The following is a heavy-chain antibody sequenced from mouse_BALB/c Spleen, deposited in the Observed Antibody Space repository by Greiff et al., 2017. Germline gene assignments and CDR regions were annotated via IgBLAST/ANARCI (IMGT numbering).Heavy chain of an antibody. CDR3: ARSHYRYDDYFDY. J-gene: IGHJ2*01. Sequence: VHVKQSGPELVKPGASMKISCKASGYSFTGYTMNWVKQSHGKNLEWIGLINPYNGGTSYNQKFKGKATLTVDKSSSTAYMELLSLTSEDSAVYYCARSHYRYDDYFDYWGQGTTLTVSS. CDR2: INPYNGGT. V-gene: IGHV1-18*01. CDR1: GYSFTGYT. D-gene: IGHD2-14*01.